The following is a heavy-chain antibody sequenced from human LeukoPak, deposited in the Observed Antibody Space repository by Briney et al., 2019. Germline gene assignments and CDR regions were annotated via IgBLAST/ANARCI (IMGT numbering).Heavy chain of an antibody. Sequence: GSSVKVSCKASGGTFSSYAISWVRQAPGQGLEWMGRIIPIFGTANYAQKFQGRVTITTDESTSTAYMGLSSLRSEDTAVYYCARDFSYYYDSSGDYWGQGTLVTVSS. CDR1: GGTFSSYA. D-gene: IGHD3-22*01. V-gene: IGHV1-69*05. J-gene: IGHJ4*02. CDR3: ARDFSYYYDSSGDY. CDR2: IIPIFGTA.